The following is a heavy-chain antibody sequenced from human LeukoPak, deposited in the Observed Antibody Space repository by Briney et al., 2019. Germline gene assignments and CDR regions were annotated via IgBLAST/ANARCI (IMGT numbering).Heavy chain of an antibody. CDR2: IYYSGST. CDR1: GGSISSSSYY. V-gene: IGHV4-39*07. CDR3: AGGSAAPGAPFDY. D-gene: IGHD6-13*01. Sequence: SETLSLTCTVSGGSISSSSYYWGWIRQPPGKGLEWIGSIYYSGSTYYNPSLKSRVTISVDTSKNQFSLKLSSVTAADTAVYYCAGGSAAPGAPFDYWGQGTLVTVSS. J-gene: IGHJ4*02.